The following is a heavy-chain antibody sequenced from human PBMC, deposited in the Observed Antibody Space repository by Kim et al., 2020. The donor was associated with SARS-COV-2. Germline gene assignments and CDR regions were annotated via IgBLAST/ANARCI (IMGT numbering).Heavy chain of an antibody. CDR1: GYTFTSYD. Sequence: ASVKVSCKASGYTFTSYDLNWVRQATGQGLEWMGWMNPNSGNTGYAQKFQGRVTMTRNTSISTAYMELSNLRSEDTAVYYCARGRIAAAGTFDYWGQGTLVTVSS. CDR3: ARGRIAAAGTFDY. V-gene: IGHV1-8*01. D-gene: IGHD6-13*01. J-gene: IGHJ4*02. CDR2: MNPNSGNT.